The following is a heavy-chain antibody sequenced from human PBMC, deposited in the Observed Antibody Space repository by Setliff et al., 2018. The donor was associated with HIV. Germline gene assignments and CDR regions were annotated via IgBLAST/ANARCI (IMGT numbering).Heavy chain of an antibody. CDR2: IKEDGSEK. CDR1: GLTFSTYW. J-gene: IGHJ6*03. V-gene: IGHV3-7*01. D-gene: IGHD1-26*01. CDR3: ARVSELLAYYMDV. Sequence: GGSLRLSCAASGLTFSTYWMSWVRQAPGKGLEWVANIKEDGSEKYYVDSVKGRFTISRDNAKNSLYLQMNSLRAEDTAIYYCARVSELLAYYMDVWGKGTTVTVSS.